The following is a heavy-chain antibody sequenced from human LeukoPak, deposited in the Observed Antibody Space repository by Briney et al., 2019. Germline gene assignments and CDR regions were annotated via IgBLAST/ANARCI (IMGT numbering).Heavy chain of an antibody. Sequence: SETLSLTCTLSGGSITSYYRRWIRHPAGRGQEWIGRIYTSVRTNYNTSLKSRVTMSVDTSKNQFSLKLSSVTAADTAVYYCAREQREQRYYYGMGVWGQGTTVTVSS. D-gene: IGHD1-26*01. CDR3: AREQREQRYYYGMGV. CDR2: IYTSVRT. CDR1: GGSITSYY. V-gene: IGHV4-4*07. J-gene: IGHJ6*02.